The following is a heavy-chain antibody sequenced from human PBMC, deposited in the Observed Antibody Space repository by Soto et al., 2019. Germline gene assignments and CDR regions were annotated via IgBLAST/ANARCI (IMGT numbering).Heavy chain of an antibody. J-gene: IGHJ6*02. CDR1: GGTFSSYA. V-gene: IGHV1-69*13. D-gene: IGHD4-4*01. CDR3: ARGETTVATYYYYGMDV. CDR2: IIPILGTA. Sequence: SVKVSCKASGGTFSSYAISWVRQAPGQGLEWMGGIIPILGTANYAQKFQGRVTITADESTSTAYMELSSLRSEDTAVYYCARGETTVATYYYYGMDVWGQGTTVTVSS.